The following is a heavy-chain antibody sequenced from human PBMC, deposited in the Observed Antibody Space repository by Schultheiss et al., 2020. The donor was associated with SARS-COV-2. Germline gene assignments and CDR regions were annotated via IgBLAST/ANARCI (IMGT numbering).Heavy chain of an antibody. CDR3: ANWLATISPFDY. Sequence: GGSLRLSCAASGFTFSNAWMSWVRHAPGKGLEWVSGISASGDGAFYSDSVKGRFTISRDNSKNTLYLQMNSLRVEDMAVYYCANWLATISPFDYWGQGTLVTVSS. V-gene: IGHV3-23*01. D-gene: IGHD5-24*01. CDR2: ISASGDGA. J-gene: IGHJ4*02. CDR1: GFTFSNAW.